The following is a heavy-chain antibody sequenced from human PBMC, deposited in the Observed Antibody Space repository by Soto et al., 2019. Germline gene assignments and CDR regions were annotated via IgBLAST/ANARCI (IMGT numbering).Heavy chain of an antibody. CDR3: ARRRASDYGGNNHPYYFDR. Sequence: SETLSLTCSVSGASIITENFSWVWIRQSPRRGLELIGSISYSGRTYDNPSLQSRATISLDTSKNQFSLKLTSVTTADTAVYYCARRRASDYGGNNHPYYFDRWGQGTLVTVSS. J-gene: IGHJ4*02. CDR2: ISYSGRT. V-gene: IGHV4-39*01. CDR1: GASIITENFS. D-gene: IGHD4-17*01.